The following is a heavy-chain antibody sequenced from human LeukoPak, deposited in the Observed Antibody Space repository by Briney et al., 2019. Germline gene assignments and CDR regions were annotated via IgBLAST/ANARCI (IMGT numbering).Heavy chain of an antibody. Sequence: GATVKVSCKASGYTFTAYYVYWVRQAPGQGLEWMGWINPNSGGTNYAQKFQGRVTMTRDTSISTAYMELSRLTSDDTAVYYCARVSLTARYLLDYWGQGTLVTVSS. CDR1: GYTFTAYY. CDR2: INPNSGGT. V-gene: IGHV1-2*02. CDR3: ARVSLTARYLLDY. D-gene: IGHD3-9*01. J-gene: IGHJ4*02.